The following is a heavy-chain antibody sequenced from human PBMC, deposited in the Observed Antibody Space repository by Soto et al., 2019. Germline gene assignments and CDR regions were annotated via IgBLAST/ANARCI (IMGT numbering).Heavy chain of an antibody. CDR2: IIPIFGTT. Sequence: SVKVSCKASGGTFSSYAISWVRQAPGQGLEWMGGIIPIFGTTKHAQKFQGRVTSSADESTSTVYMELSRLTSEDTALYYCAGNHYYDSSGYYYFDYWGQGTPVTVSS. V-gene: IGHV1-69*13. CDR1: GGTFSSYA. CDR3: AGNHYYDSSGYYYFDY. J-gene: IGHJ4*02. D-gene: IGHD3-22*01.